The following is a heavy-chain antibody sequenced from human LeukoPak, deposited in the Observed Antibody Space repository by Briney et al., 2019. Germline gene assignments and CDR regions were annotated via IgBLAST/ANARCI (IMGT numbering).Heavy chain of an antibody. V-gene: IGHV1-2*02. CDR3: AREILSKYDFGDYAHRYFDY. J-gene: IGHJ4*02. CDR1: GYTFSGYY. CDR2: INPNSGGT. D-gene: IGHD4-17*01. Sequence: ASVKVSCKASGYTFSGYYLHWARQAPGQGLEWMGWINPNSGGTTYAQKFQGRVTMTRDTSISTAYMELTRLRSDDTAVYYCAREILSKYDFGDYAHRYFDYWGQGTLVTVSS.